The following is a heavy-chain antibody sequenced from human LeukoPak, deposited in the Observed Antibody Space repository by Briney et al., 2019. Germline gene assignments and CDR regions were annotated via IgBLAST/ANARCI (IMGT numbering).Heavy chain of an antibody. CDR3: ARYTSAYYYDFDY. CDR1: GGSVSSENYY. D-gene: IGHD3-22*01. CDR2: IYYSGNT. Sequence: PSETLSLTCTVSGGSVSSENYYWSWIRQPPGKGLEWIGYIYYSGNTNYNPSLKSRVTISVDTSKNQFSLKLTSVTAADTAVYYCARYTSAYYYDFDYWGQGTLVTVSS. J-gene: IGHJ4*02. V-gene: IGHV4-61*01.